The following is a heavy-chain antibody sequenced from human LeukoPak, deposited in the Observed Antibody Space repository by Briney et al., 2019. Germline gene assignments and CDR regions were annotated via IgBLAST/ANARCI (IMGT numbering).Heavy chain of an antibody. D-gene: IGHD6-19*01. CDR3: AKDQFSSGFEYFQH. V-gene: IGHV3-30*18. J-gene: IGHJ1*01. CDR2: ISYDGSNK. CDR1: GFTFSSYG. Sequence: GGSLRLSCAASGFTFSSYGMHWVRQAPGKGLEWVAVISYDGSNKYYADSVKGRFTISRDNSKNTLYLQMNSLRPEDTAVHYCAKDQFSSGFEYFQHWGQGALVTVSS.